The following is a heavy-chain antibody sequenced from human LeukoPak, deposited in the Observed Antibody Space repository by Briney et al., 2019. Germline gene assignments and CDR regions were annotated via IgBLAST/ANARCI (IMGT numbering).Heavy chain of an antibody. V-gene: IGHV5-51*01. CDR2: IYPGDSDT. D-gene: IGHD2-2*01. CDR1: GHSFTSHW. CDR3: ASLNYCSSTSCYGGYFDY. Sequence: GESLKISCKGSGHSFTSHWIGWVRQMPGKGLEWMGIIYPGDSDTRYSPSFQGQVTISADKSISTAYLQWSSLKASDTAMYYYASLNYCSSTSCYGGYFDYWGQGTLVTVSS. J-gene: IGHJ4*02.